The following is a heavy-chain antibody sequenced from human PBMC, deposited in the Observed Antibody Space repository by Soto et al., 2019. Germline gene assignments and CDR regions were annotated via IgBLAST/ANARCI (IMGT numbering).Heavy chain of an antibody. CDR1: GFTFRRSA. CDR3: AAFATTGDAFDI. D-gene: IGHD4-17*01. CDR2: IVVGSGNT. V-gene: IGHV1-58*01. Sequence: SVKVSCKASGFTFRRSAGQWVRQARGQRLEWIGWIVVGSGNTNYAQKFQERVTITRDMSTTTAYMELSSLRSEDTAVYYCAAFATTGDAFDIWGQGTMVTVS. J-gene: IGHJ3*02.